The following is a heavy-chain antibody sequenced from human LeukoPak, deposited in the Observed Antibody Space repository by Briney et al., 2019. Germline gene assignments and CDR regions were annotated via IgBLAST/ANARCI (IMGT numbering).Heavy chain of an antibody. V-gene: IGHV4-34*01. J-gene: IGHJ4*02. CDR3: ARGVDS. CDR2: INQSGST. Sequence: SETLSLTCAVYGGSFGAFSDYHWTWFRQTPEKGPEWIGEINQSGSTTYNPSLRSRVLISIDTSKNQFSLKLDSATAADTAVYYCARGVDSWGQGTPVTVSS. CDR1: GGSFGAFSDYH.